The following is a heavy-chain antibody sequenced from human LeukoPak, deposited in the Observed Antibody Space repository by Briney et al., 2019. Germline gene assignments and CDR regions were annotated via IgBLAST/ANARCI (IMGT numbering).Heavy chain of an antibody. D-gene: IGHD3/OR15-3a*01. CDR2: IYNDGSAT. V-gene: IGHV3-74*01. CDR3: ARGGDGSIYGLVY. Sequence: QTGGSLRLSCVVSGLTFSDHWIHWVRQPPGKGLVWVSRIYNDGSATTYADSVKGRFTISRDNARNTLYLQMNSLRAEDTAVYYCARGGDGSIYGLVYWGQGTLVTVSS. J-gene: IGHJ4*02. CDR1: GLTFSDHW.